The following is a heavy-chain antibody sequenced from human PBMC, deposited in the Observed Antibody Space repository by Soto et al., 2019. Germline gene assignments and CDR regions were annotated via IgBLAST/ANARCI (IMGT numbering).Heavy chain of an antibody. Sequence: GGSLRLSCAASGFTFSSYGMHWVRQAPGKGLEWVAVIWYDGSNKYYADSVKGRFTISRDNSKNTLYLQMNSLRAEDTAVYYCARVVKVGATGNYYGMDVWGQGTTVTVSS. J-gene: IGHJ6*02. CDR3: ARVVKVGATGNYYGMDV. V-gene: IGHV3-33*01. D-gene: IGHD1-26*01. CDR1: GFTFSSYG. CDR2: IWYDGSNK.